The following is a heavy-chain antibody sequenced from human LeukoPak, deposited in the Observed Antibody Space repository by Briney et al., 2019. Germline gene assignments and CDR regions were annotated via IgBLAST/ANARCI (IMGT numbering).Heavy chain of an antibody. CDR1: GFTFSSYG. D-gene: IGHD2-15*01. J-gene: IGHJ2*01. CDR2: ISYDGSNK. CDR3: AKDPRYCSGGSCYPYWYFDL. Sequence: PAGSLRLSCAASGFTFSSYGMHWVRQAPGKGLEWVAVISYDGSNKYYADSVKGRFTISRDNSKNTLYLQMNSLRAEETAVYYCAKDPRYCSGGSCYPYWYFDLWGRGTLVTVSS. V-gene: IGHV3-30*18.